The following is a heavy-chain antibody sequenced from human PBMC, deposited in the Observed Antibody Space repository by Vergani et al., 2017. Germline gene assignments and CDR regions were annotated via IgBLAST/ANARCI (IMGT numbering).Heavy chain of an antibody. J-gene: IGHJ3*02. Sequence: QVQLVQSGAEVQKPGASVKVSCKASGYTFTGYYMHWVRQAPGQGLEWMGWINPNSGGTNYAQKFQGRVTMTRDTSISTAYMELSRLRSEDTAVYYCARDQWFYGDYSMGAFDIWGQGTMVTVSS. V-gene: IGHV1-2*02. CDR3: ARDQWFYGDYSMGAFDI. CDR1: GYTFTGYY. D-gene: IGHD4-17*01. CDR2: INPNSGGT.